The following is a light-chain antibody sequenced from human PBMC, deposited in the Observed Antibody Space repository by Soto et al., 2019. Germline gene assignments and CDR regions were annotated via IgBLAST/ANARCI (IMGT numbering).Light chain of an antibody. Sequence: QSVLTQPPSASGTPGQRVTISCSGSSSNIGSHTVNWYQQLPGTAPKLLIYENNNRPSGVPDRFSGSKSGTSASLAITGLQAEDEAEYYCQSYDSSLSGYVFGTGTKLTVL. CDR2: ENN. CDR1: SSNIGSHT. CDR3: QSYDSSLSGYV. V-gene: IGLV1-40*01. J-gene: IGLJ1*01.